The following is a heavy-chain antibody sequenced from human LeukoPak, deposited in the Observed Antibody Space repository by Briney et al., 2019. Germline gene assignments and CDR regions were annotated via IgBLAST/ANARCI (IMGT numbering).Heavy chain of an antibody. Sequence: GGSLRLSCAGSGFPFSSYEMNWLRQAPATGLELVSHIDSSGITIYYGDSVKGRFTISRDNAKNSIYLQMDSLRVEDTAIYYCARDSVGDLLDYWGQGTPVTVSS. CDR3: ARDSVGDLLDY. CDR2: IDSSGITI. CDR1: GFPFSSYE. J-gene: IGHJ4*02. V-gene: IGHV3-48*03. D-gene: IGHD4-17*01.